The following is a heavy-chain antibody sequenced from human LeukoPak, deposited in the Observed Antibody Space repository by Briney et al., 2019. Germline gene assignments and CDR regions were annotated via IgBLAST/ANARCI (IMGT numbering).Heavy chain of an antibody. J-gene: IGHJ5*02. D-gene: IGHD6-6*01. CDR3: ARGSSSSPNWFDP. CDR2: IKTDGSIT. Sequence: GGSLRLSCAASGFSFSVYWMHWVRQAPGKGPVWVSRIKTDGSITDYADFVKGRFTISRDNAKNTLYLQMNSLRAEDTAVYYCARGSSSSPNWFDPWGQGTLVTVSS. V-gene: IGHV3-74*01. CDR1: GFSFSVYW.